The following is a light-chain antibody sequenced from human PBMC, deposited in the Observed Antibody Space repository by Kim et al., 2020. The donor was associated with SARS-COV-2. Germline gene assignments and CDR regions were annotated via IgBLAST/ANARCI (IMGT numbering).Light chain of an antibody. CDR3: NSRDSSGNHLV. CDR1: SLRSYY. J-gene: IGLJ3*02. V-gene: IGLV3-19*01. Sequence: LGQTVRITCPGDSLRSYYSSWYQQKPGQAPVLVIYGKNNRPSGIPDRFSGSSSGNTASLTITGAQAEDEADYFCNSRDSSGNHLVFGAGTKLTVL. CDR2: GKN.